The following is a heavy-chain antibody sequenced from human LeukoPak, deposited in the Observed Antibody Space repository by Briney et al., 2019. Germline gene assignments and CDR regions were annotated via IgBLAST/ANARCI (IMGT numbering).Heavy chain of an antibody. D-gene: IGHD3-22*01. J-gene: IGHJ1*01. CDR1: GGSISSYY. CDR3: ARHDSYDSSGYYSGYFQH. CDR2: IYYNGST. Sequence: SPTLSLTCTVSGGSISSYYWGWIRQTPGEGVECIGYIYYNGSTNYNPSLKSRHTISVDTSKKQFSLKLSSVTPADTAVYYCARHDSYDSSGYYSGYFQHWGQGTLVTVSS. V-gene: IGHV4-59*08.